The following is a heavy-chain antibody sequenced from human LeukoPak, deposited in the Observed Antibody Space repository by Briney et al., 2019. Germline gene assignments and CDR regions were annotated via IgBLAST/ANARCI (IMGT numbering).Heavy chain of an antibody. D-gene: IGHD3-10*01. CDR3: ARVFGSSYYIN. CDR1: GFTFSSSW. J-gene: IGHJ4*02. V-gene: IGHV3-7*01. Sequence: GGSLRLSCTASGFTFSSSWMSWVRQAPGKGLEWVANIKEDGSKKYYVDSVKGRFTISRDNAKNSLFLQMNSLRAEDTALYFCARVFGSSYYINWGQGTLVTVSS. CDR2: IKEDGSKK.